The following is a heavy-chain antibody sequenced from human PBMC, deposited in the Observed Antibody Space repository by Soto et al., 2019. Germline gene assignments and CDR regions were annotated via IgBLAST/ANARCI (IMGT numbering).Heavy chain of an antibody. J-gene: IGHJ4*02. CDR1: GDSINNYY. Sequence: QVQLQESGPGLVKPSETLSLNCTVSGDSINNYYWNWIRQPPGKGLEWIGYISYIGSTNHNPSLESRVTISVDTSKNQFSLRLSSVTAADTAVYFCARGYCSGVICYLYYFDYWGQGTLVTVSS. V-gene: IGHV4-59*01. CDR2: ISYIGST. D-gene: IGHD2-15*01. CDR3: ARGYCSGVICYLYYFDY.